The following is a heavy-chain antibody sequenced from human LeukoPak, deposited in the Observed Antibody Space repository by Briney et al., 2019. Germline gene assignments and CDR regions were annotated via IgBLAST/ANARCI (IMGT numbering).Heavy chain of an antibody. CDR2: IYYSGST. D-gene: IGHD1-26*01. CDR1: GGSFSSGSYY. Sequence: SETLSLTCTVSGGSFSSGSYYWSWIRQPPGKGLEWIGYIYYSGSTNYNPSLKSRVTISVDTSKNQFSLKLSSVTAAGTAVYYCARDKWELRGCGFDPWGRGTLVTVSS. V-gene: IGHV4-61*01. CDR3: ARDKWELRGCGFDP. J-gene: IGHJ5*02.